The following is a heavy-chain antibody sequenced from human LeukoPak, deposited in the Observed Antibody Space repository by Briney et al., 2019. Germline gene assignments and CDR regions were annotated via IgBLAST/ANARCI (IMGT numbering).Heavy chain of an antibody. CDR3: ARLGRDFYAMDV. Sequence: GESLRISCKGSGYSFTSYWITWVRQMPGKGLDWMGRIDPSDSYTNYSPSFQGHVTISADKSISTAYLQWSSLKASDTAMYYCARLGRDFYAMDVWGQGTTVTVSS. D-gene: IGHD1-26*01. CDR1: GYSFTSYW. CDR2: IDPSDSYT. J-gene: IGHJ6*02. V-gene: IGHV5-10-1*01.